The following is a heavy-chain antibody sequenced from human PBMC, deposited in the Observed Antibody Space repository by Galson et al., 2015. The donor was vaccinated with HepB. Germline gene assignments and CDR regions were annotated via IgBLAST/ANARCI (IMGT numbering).Heavy chain of an antibody. J-gene: IGHJ5*02. D-gene: IGHD2-2*01. CDR1: GYTFTGYY. V-gene: IGHV1-2*02. CDR3: ARDPLTDIVVVPAGNWFDP. Sequence: SVKVSCKASGYTFTGYYIHWVRQAPGQGLEWMAWINPNSGGTNYAQKFQGRVTLTRDTSISTAYMELSRLRSDDTAVYYCARDPLTDIVVVPAGNWFDPWGQRTLVTVSS. CDR2: INPNSGGT.